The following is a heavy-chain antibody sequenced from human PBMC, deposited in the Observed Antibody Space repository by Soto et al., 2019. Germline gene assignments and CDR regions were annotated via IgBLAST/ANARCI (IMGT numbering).Heavy chain of an antibody. D-gene: IGHD3-10*01. Sequence: ASVTVSCTASGSTFTGYYMHWVRQAPGQGLEWMGWINPNSGGTNYAQKFQGWVTMTRDTSISTAYMELSRLRSDDTAVYYCARDRGYYGSGTWFDPWGQGTLVTVSS. V-gene: IGHV1-2*04. J-gene: IGHJ5*02. CDR1: GSTFTGYY. CDR2: INPNSGGT. CDR3: ARDRGYYGSGTWFDP.